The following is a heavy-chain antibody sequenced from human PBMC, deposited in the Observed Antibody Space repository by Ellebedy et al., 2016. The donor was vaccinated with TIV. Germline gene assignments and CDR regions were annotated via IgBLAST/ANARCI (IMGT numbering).Heavy chain of an antibody. CDR3: ARDPALPRGRFDT. CDR2: IYYSGSA. Sequence: MPSETLSLTCTVSGGSTSTSDYYWNWIRQPPGKGLEWIGSIYYSGSAYYNPSLKSRVTVSVDTSKNQFSLNLSFVTAADTAVYYCARDPALPRGRFDTWGQGTLVTVSS. J-gene: IGHJ5*02. V-gene: IGHV4-39*07. CDR1: GGSTSTSDYY.